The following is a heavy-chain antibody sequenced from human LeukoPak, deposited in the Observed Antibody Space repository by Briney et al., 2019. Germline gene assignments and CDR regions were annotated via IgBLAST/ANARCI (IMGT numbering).Heavy chain of an antibody. J-gene: IGHJ5*02. CDR3: ARDPETNKYCGGDCLNWFDP. CDR2: ISSSSSYI. Sequence: GGSLRLSCAASGFTFSSYEMNWVRQAPGKGLEWVSSISSSSSYIYYADSVKGRFTISRDNAKNSLYLQMNSLRAEDTAVYYCARDPETNKYCGGDCLNWFDPWGQGTLVTVSS. V-gene: IGHV3-21*01. D-gene: IGHD2-21*02. CDR1: GFTFSSYE.